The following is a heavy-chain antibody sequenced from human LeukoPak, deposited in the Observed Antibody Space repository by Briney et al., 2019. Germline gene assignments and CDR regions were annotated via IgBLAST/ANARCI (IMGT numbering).Heavy chain of an antibody. J-gene: IGHJ4*02. Sequence: GSLRLSCVVSGFTFRNFGMHWVRQAPGKGLEWVSAISGSGGSTYYADSVKGRFTISRDNSKNTLYLQMNSLRAEDTAVYYCAKDRAAVATTDYWGQGTLVTVSS. D-gene: IGHD6-19*01. V-gene: IGHV3-23*01. CDR1: GFTFRNFG. CDR3: AKDRAAVATTDY. CDR2: ISGSGGST.